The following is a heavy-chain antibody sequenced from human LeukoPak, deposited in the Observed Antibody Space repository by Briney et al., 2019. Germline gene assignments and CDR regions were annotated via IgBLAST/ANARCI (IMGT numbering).Heavy chain of an antibody. CDR3: AIRIRFLEWLFPNWFYYMDF. Sequence: GASVKVSCKASGGTFGSYAISWVRQAPGQGLEWMGGIIPIFGTANYAQKFQGRVTITADKSTSTAYMELSSLRSEDTAVYYCAIRIRFLEWLFPNWFYYMDFWGKGTTVTVSS. V-gene: IGHV1-69*06. CDR1: GGTFGSYA. D-gene: IGHD3-3*01. J-gene: IGHJ6*03. CDR2: IIPIFGTA.